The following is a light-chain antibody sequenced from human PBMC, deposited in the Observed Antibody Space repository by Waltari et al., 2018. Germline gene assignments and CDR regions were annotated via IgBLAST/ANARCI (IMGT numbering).Light chain of an antibody. CDR2: WAS. V-gene: IGKV4-1*01. CDR3: QQFDNTPFT. J-gene: IGKJ3*01. Sequence: DVVVTQSPDSLAVSLGERATINCKSSQSVKNNLAWYQQEPGQPPKLLIYWASTRASGVPDRFSGSGSGTDFTLTISSLQAEDVAVYYCQQFDNTPFTFGPGTKVDI. CDR1: QSVKNN.